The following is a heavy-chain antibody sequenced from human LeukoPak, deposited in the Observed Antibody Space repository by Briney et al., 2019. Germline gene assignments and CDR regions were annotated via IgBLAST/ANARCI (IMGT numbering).Heavy chain of an antibody. J-gene: IGHJ4*02. CDR1: GFTFSSYA. CDR2: ISYDGSNK. Sequence: SGGSLRLSCAASGFTFSSYAMHWVRQAPGKGLEWVAVISYDGSNKYYADSVKGRFTISRDNSKNTLYLQMNSLRAEDTAVYYCARDPNYYDSSGYYGYFDYWGQGTLVTVSS. V-gene: IGHV3-30*01. CDR3: ARDPNYYDSSGYYGYFDY. D-gene: IGHD3-22*01.